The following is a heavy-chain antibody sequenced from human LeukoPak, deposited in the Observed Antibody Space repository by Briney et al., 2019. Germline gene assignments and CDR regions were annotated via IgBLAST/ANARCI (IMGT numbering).Heavy chain of an antibody. Sequence: GGSLRLSCAASGYTFSSYEMNWVRQAPGKGLEWVSYISSSGSTIYYADSVKGRFTISRDNAKNSLYLQMNSLRAEDTAVYYCAREGIVGATSDAFDIWGKGTMVTVSS. J-gene: IGHJ3*02. CDR3: AREGIVGATSDAFDI. CDR2: ISSSGSTI. V-gene: IGHV3-48*03. D-gene: IGHD1-26*01. CDR1: GYTFSSYE.